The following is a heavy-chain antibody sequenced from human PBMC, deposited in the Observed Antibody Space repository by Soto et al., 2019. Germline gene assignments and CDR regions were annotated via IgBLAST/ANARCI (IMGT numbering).Heavy chain of an antibody. J-gene: IGHJ5*02. D-gene: IGHD3-9*01. V-gene: IGHV4-31*03. CDR2: IYYSGST. Sequence: PSETLSLTCTVSGGSISSGGYYWSWIRQHPGKGLEWIGYIYYSGSTYYNPSLKSRVTISVDTSKNQFSLKLSSVTAADTAVYFCARDNDIWTGAPEGGNWFDPWGQGTLVTVSS. CDR1: GGSISSGGYY. CDR3: ARDNDIWTGAPEGGNWFDP.